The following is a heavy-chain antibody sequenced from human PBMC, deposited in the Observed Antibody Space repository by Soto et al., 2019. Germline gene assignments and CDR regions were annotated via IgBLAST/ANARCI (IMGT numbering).Heavy chain of an antibody. Sequence: EVQLVESGGGLVQPGRSLRLSCAASGFTIDDYTMHWVRQAPGKGLEWVAGISWNSGSIGYADSVKGRFTISRDNAKHSLYLQMHSLRVEDTALYYCAKDSRIAATGTRGWFDPWGQGTLVTVSS. CDR1: GFTIDDYT. CDR3: AKDSRIAATGTRGWFDP. J-gene: IGHJ5*02. CDR2: ISWNSGSI. V-gene: IGHV3-9*01. D-gene: IGHD6-13*01.